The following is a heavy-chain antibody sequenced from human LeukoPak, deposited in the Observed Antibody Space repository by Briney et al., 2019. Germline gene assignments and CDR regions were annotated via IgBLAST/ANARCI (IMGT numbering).Heavy chain of an antibody. CDR3: ANLYSSGWYTGGPTPFDS. CDR1: GFTFSSYA. Sequence: HPGGSLRLSCAASGFTFSSYAMSWVRQAPGKGLGWVSTINGNGGTTYYADSVKGRFTISRDNSKNTLFLQVNSLRAEDTAVYYCANLYSSGWYTGGPTPFDSWGQGTLVTV. V-gene: IGHV3-23*01. CDR2: INGNGGTT. J-gene: IGHJ4*02. D-gene: IGHD6-19*01.